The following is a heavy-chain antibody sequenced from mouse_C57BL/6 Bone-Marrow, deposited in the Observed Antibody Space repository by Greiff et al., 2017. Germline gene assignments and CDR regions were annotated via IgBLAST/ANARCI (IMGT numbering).Heavy chain of an antibody. Sequence: EVKLVESGGGLVKPGGSLKLSCAASGFTFSSYTMSWVRQTPEKRLQWVAAISGGGGNTYYPDSVKGRFTFSRDNDKNILYLQMGSLWSEDTALYYSSRQVTTVLATKYFDVWGTGTTVTVSS. CDR1: GFTFSSYT. CDR2: ISGGGGNT. CDR3: SRQVTTVLATKYFDV. D-gene: IGHD1-1*01. V-gene: IGHV5-9*01. J-gene: IGHJ1*03.